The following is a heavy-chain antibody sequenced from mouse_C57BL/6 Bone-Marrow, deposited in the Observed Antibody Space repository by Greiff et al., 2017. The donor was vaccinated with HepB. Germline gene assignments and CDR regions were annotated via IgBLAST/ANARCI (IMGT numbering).Heavy chain of an antibody. V-gene: IGHV1-69*01. CDR2: IAPSDSYT. Sequence: VQLQQPGAELVMPGASVKLSCKASGYTFTSYWMHWVKQRPGQGLEWIGEIAPSDSYTNYNQKFKGKSTLTVDKSSSTAYMQLSSLTSEDSAVYYCATHYSNFAWFAYWGQGTLVTVSA. J-gene: IGHJ3*01. D-gene: IGHD2-5*01. CDR3: ATHYSNFAWFAY. CDR1: GYTFTSYW.